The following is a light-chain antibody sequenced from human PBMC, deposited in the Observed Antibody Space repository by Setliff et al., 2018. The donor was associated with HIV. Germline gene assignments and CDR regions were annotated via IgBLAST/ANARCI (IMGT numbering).Light chain of an antibody. CDR1: SSDVGGYNY. CDR3: SSYTSSSTYV. J-gene: IGLJ1*01. CDR2: EVS. Sequence: QSALAPPAPVSGSPGQSITISCTGTSSDVGGYNYVSWYQQHPGKATKLMIYEVSNRPSGVSNRFSGSKSGNTASLTISGLQAEDEADYSCSSYTSSSTYVFGTGTKVTVL. V-gene: IGLV2-14*01.